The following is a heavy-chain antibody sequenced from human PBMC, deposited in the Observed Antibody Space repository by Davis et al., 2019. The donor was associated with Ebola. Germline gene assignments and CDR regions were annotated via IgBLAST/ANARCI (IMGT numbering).Heavy chain of an antibody. J-gene: IGHJ4*02. CDR3: AKAQGSSGWYQFDY. V-gene: IGHV3-21*04. Sequence: GESLKISCAASGFTFSSYSMNWVRQAPGKGLEWVSSISSSSSYIYYADSVKGRFTISRDNAKNSLYLQMNSLRAEDTAVYYCAKAQGSSGWYQFDYWGQGTLVTVSS. CDR1: GFTFSSYS. CDR2: ISSSSSYI. D-gene: IGHD6-19*01.